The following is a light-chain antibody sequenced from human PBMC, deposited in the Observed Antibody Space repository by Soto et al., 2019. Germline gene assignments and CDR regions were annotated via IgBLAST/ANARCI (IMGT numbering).Light chain of an antibody. CDR3: QQYGGSPRT. J-gene: IGKJ1*01. V-gene: IGKV3-20*01. Sequence: EIVLTQSPGTLSLSPGERATLSCRASQSVSSSSIAWYQQKRGQAPRLLIHGASSRATGIPDRFSGSGSGTDFTLTISRLEPEDFAVYYCQQYGGSPRTFGQGTKVEVK. CDR2: GAS. CDR1: QSVSSSS.